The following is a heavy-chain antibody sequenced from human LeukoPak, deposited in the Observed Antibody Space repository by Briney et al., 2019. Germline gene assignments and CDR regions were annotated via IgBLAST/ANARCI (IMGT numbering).Heavy chain of an antibody. CDR3: AREGAGSYGFRYIDV. J-gene: IGHJ6*03. CDR1: NGSMISYY. CDR2: IYYGGST. Sequence: SETLSLTCTVSNGSMISYYWSWLRQPPGKGLEWMGYIYYGGSTNYNPSLKSRVTILVQTSKNQFSLKLSSVTAADTAVYYCAREGAGSYGFRYIDVWGKGTTVTVSS. D-gene: IGHD5-18*01. V-gene: IGHV4-59*01.